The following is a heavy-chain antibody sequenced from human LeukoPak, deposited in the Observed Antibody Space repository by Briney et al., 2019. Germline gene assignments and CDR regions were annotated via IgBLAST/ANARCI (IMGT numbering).Heavy chain of an antibody. CDR3: AREHGDYGGDY. V-gene: IGHV1-69*13. CDR1: GGTFSSYA. Sequence: ASVKVSCKASGGTFSSYAISWVRQAPGQGLEWMGGIIPIFGTANYAQRFQGRVTITADESTSTAYMELSSLRSEDTAVYYCAREHGDYGGDYWGQGTLVTVSS. D-gene: IGHD4-17*01. CDR2: IIPIFGTA. J-gene: IGHJ4*02.